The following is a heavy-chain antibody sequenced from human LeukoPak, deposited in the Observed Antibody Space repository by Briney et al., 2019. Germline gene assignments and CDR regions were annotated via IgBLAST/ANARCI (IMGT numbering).Heavy chain of an antibody. V-gene: IGHV4-4*07. D-gene: IGHD6-13*01. CDR2: IYISGST. CDR3: ARGAPLYSSSWPYYYYYMDV. CDR1: GGSIGNYY. J-gene: IGHJ6*03. Sequence: LETLSLTCTVSGGSIGNYYWSWIRQPAGKGLEWIGRIYISGSTNYNPSLKSRVTMSVDTYKNQFSLKLSSVTAADTAVFYCARGAPLYSSSWPYYYYYMDVWGKGTTVTVSS.